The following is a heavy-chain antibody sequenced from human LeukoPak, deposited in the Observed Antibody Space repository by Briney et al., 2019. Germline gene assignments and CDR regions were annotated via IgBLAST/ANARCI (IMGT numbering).Heavy chain of an antibody. CDR3: ARDLGTEYSNYDHYFDY. V-gene: IGHV4-34*01. D-gene: IGHD4-11*01. J-gene: IGHJ4*02. CDR1: GGSFSGYY. Sequence: SETLSLTCAVYGGSFSGYYWSWIRQPPGKGLEWIGETNHSGSTNYNPSLKSRVTISVDKSKNQFSLKLSSVTAADTAVYYCARDLGTEYSNYDHYFDYWGQGTLVTVSS. CDR2: TNHSGST.